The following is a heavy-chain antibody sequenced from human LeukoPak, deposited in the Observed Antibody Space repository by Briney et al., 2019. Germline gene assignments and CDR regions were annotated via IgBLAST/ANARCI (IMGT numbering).Heavy chain of an antibody. J-gene: IGHJ4*02. V-gene: IGHV1-69*04. CDR1: GGTLSSYA. Sequence: SVKVSCKASGGTLSSYAISWVRQAPGQGLEWRGRIIPILGIANYAQKFQGRVTITADKSTSTAYMELSSLRSEDTAVYYCARDRRYCSGGSCRVHYFDYWGQGTLVTVSS. CDR2: IIPILGIA. CDR3: ARDRRYCSGGSCRVHYFDY. D-gene: IGHD2-15*01.